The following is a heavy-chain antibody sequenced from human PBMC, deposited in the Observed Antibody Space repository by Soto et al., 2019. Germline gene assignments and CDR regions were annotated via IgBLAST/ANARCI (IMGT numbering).Heavy chain of an antibody. V-gene: IGHV3-23*01. Sequence: EVQLLESGGGLVRPGGSLRLSCVISGFTFSSYAMTWVRQAPGKGLEWVSTLNGRATEKYHADSVRGRFTISRDNSKSTLYLQMNSLSAEDSAIYYCAKGYSDSSWSHLDFWGQVTLVTVSS. J-gene: IGHJ4*02. CDR1: GFTFSSYA. D-gene: IGHD6-13*01. CDR3: AKGYSDSSWSHLDF. CDR2: LNGRATEK.